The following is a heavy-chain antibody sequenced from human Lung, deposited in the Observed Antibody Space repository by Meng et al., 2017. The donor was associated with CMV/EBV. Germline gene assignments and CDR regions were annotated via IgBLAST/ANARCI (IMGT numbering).Heavy chain of an antibody. CDR3: ARGQRYYYGSGRWDRAWYYYGMDV. V-gene: IGHV4-34*01. CDR1: GGSFSGYY. J-gene: IGHJ6*02. CDR2: INHSGST. Sequence: SCAVYGGSFSGYYWSWIRQPPGKGLEWIGEINHSGSTNYNPSLKSRVTISVDTSKNQFSLKLSSVTAADTAVYYCARGQRYYYGSGRWDRAWYYYGMDVWGQGTTVTVSS. D-gene: IGHD3-10*01.